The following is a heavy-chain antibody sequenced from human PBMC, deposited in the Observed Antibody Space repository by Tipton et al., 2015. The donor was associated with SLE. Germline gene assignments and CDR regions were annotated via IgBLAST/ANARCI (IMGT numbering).Heavy chain of an antibody. Sequence: TYYWGWVRQPPGKGLEWIGSIYYSGSTYYNPSLKSRVTMSVDTSRKQFSLKLTSVTAADTAVYYCARRGWVDAFDIWGQGTMVIVSS. CDR3: ARRGWVDAFDI. D-gene: IGHD6-19*01. J-gene: IGHJ3*02. V-gene: IGHV4-39*07. CDR1: TYY. CDR2: IYYSGST.